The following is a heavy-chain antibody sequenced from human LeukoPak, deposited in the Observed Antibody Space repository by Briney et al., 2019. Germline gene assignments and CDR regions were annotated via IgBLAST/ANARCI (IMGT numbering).Heavy chain of an antibody. CDR2: IIPIFGTA. V-gene: IGHV1-69*05. J-gene: IGHJ4*02. Sequence: SVKVSCKASGGTFSSYAISWVRQAPGQGLEWMGRIIPIFGTANYAQKFQGRVTITTDESTSTAYMELSSLRSEDTAVYYCARGPFGDYYDSSGYPHYWGQGTLVTVSS. D-gene: IGHD3-22*01. CDR3: ARGPFGDYYDSSGYPHY. CDR1: GGTFSSYA.